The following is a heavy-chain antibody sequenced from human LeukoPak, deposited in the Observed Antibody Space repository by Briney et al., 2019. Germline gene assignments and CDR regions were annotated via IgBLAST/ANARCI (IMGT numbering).Heavy chain of an antibody. J-gene: IGHJ4*02. CDR1: GFNLDEYA. Sequence: GGSLRHSCAASGFNLDEYAMHWVRQAPGKGLEWVSGISWNSGGIGYADSVKGRFTISRDNAKNRLYLEMNSLRTEDTALYYCVKDASGWYMIDNWGQGTQVTVAS. V-gene: IGHV3-9*01. CDR2: ISWNSGGI. CDR3: VKDASGWYMIDN. D-gene: IGHD6-19*01.